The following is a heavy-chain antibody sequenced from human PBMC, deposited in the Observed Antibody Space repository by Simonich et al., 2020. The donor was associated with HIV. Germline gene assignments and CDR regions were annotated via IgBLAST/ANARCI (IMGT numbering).Heavy chain of an antibody. V-gene: IGHV1-2*02. CDR2: SNPNSGAT. CDR3: ARAYYDTLTGYLYLDS. Sequence: QVQLVQSGAEVKKPGASVKVSCKASGYTFTGYYIHWVRQAPGQGLEGMRWSNPNSGATNYAQQFRGRVTLTRDTAISTAYMELSRPRSDDTAVYYCARAYYDTLTGYLYLDSWGQGTLVTVSS. CDR1: GYTFTGYY. D-gene: IGHD3-9*01. J-gene: IGHJ4*02.